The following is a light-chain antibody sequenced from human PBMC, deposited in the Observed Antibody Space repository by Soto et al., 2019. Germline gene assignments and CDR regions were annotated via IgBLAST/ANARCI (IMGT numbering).Light chain of an antibody. CDR2: SNN. CDR1: SSNIGSNY. Sequence: QSSGTQAPSACGTPGQGLTIACSGSSSNIGSNYVYWYQQLPGTAPKLLIYSNNQRPSGVPDRFSGSKSGTSASLAISGLRSEDEADYYCGAWDDSLSGYVFGTGTKVTVL. V-gene: IGLV1-47*02. J-gene: IGLJ1*01. CDR3: GAWDDSLSGYV.